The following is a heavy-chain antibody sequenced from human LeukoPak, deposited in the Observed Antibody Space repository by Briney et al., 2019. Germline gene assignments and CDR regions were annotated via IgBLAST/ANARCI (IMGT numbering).Heavy chain of an antibody. J-gene: IGHJ6*03. CDR2: IYYSGST. CDR3: ARGPDSSSNYYYMDV. Sequence: PSETLSLTCTVSGGSISSSSYYWGWIRQPPGKGLEWIGSIYYSGSTYYNPSLKSRVTISVDTSKNQFSLRLSSVTAADTAVYYCARGPDSSSNYYYMDVWGKGTTVTVSS. D-gene: IGHD6-19*01. V-gene: IGHV4-39*01. CDR1: GGSISSSSYY.